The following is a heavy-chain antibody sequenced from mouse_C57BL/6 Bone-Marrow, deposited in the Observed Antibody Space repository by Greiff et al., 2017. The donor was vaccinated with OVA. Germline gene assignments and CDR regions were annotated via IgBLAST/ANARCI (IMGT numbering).Heavy chain of an antibody. CDR3: TTPYGYDVYYFDY. V-gene: IGHV14-4*01. Sequence: VQLKESGAELVRPGASVKLSCTASGFNIKDDYMHWVKQRPEQGLEWIGWIDPENGDTEYASKVQGKATITADTSSNTAYLQLSSLTSEDTAVYYCTTPYGYDVYYFDYWGQGTTLTVSS. CDR1: GFNIKDDY. D-gene: IGHD2-2*01. J-gene: IGHJ2*01. CDR2: IDPENGDT.